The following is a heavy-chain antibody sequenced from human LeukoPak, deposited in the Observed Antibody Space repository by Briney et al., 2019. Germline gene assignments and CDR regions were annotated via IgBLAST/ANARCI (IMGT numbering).Heavy chain of an antibody. V-gene: IGHV3-13*01. Sequence: GGSLRLSCAASGFTFSSYAMHWVRQATGKGLEWVSAIGTAGDTYYPGSVKGRFTISRENAKNSLYLQMNSLRAGDTAVYYCARRGIEGFYFDYWGQGTLVTVSS. CDR1: GFTFSSYA. J-gene: IGHJ4*02. CDR2: IGTAGDT. CDR3: ARRGIEGFYFDY.